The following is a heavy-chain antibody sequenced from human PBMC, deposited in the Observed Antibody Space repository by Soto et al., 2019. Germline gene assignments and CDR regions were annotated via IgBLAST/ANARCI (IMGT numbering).Heavy chain of an antibody. V-gene: IGHV1-18*01. J-gene: IGHJ5*02. CDR3: ARHHGPTTSENWFDP. CDR1: GYTFFTYD. Sequence: QVHLVQSGVEVKTPGASVKVSCQASGYTFFTYDISWVRPAPGQGLEWMGWISTYSGDTKYAQKFQGRVTMTTDTTTTTAYLELRSLSPDDTAVYYCARHHGPTTSENWFDPWGQGTLVTVSS. D-gene: IGHD5-12*01. CDR2: ISTYSGDT.